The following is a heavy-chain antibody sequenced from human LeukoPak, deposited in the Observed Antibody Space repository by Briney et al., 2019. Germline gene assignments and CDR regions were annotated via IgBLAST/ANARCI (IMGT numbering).Heavy chain of an antibody. CDR1: GVSFSTYY. CDR3: ARQLSGSDY. V-gene: IGHV4-34*01. J-gene: IGHJ4*02. Sequence: SETLSLTCAVSGVSFSTYYWSWIRQSPEKGLEWIGEVNHSGYTNYNPSPKSRVTISVDTSKNQFSLKLCSVTAADTAVYYCARQLSGSDYWGQGTLVTASS. CDR2: VNHSGYT. D-gene: IGHD2/OR15-2a*01.